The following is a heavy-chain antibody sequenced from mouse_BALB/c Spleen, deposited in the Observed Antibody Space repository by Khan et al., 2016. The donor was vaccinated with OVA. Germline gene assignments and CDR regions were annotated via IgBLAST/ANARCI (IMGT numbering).Heavy chain of an antibody. CDR3: DILTATTRNYYTMDD. Sequence: VQLQESGPGLVAPSQSLSITCTVAGFSLTNYGVNWVRQPPGEGLEWLGVIWGDGNTNYHSALISRLSINQDNSKRPVFLKLHSLQTDDTATYYCDILTATTRNYYTMDDWDQGTSVTVSS. CDR1: GFSLTNYG. J-gene: IGHJ4*01. CDR2: IWGDGNT. D-gene: IGHD4-1*01. V-gene: IGHV2-3*01.